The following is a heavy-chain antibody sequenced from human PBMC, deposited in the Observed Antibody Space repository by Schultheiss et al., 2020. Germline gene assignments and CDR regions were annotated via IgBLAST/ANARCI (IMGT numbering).Heavy chain of an antibody. CDR1: GYTFTSYD. V-gene: IGHV1-2*04. J-gene: IGHJ6*03. CDR2: INPNSGGT. Sequence: ASVKVSCKASGYTFTSYDINWVRQAPGQGLEWMGWINPNSGGTNYAQKFQGWVTMTRDTSISTAYMELSRLRSDDTAVYYCARGTNGVGYYYMDVWGKGTTVNVYS. CDR3: ARGTNGVGYYYMDV. D-gene: IGHD2-8*01.